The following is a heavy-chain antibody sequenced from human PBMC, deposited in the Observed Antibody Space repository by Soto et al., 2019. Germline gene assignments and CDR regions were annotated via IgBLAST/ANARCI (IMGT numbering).Heavy chain of an antibody. Sequence: SHTLSLTCAISGDSVSSNSAAWNLIRQSPSRGLEWLGRTYYKSKWNNDYALSVKSRITINPDTSKNQFSLHLYSVTPEDTAVYYCTGITWFRGMDVWGQGTPVTVSS. CDR1: GDSVSSNSAA. V-gene: IGHV6-1*01. CDR3: TGITWFRGMDV. J-gene: IGHJ6*02. CDR2: TYYKSKWNN. D-gene: IGHD3-10*01.